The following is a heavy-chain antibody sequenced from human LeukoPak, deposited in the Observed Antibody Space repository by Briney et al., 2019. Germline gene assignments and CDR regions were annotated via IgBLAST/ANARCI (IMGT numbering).Heavy chain of an antibody. CDR2: ISSSGSTI. D-gene: IGHD3-22*01. CDR1: GFPFKSTF. CDR3: ARDREYYYDSSGYFIPYYFDY. J-gene: IGHJ4*02. V-gene: IGHV3-48*04. Sequence: PGGSLRLSCAVSGFPFKSTFMNWARQAPGKGLEWVSYISSSGSTIYYADSVKGRFTISRDNAKNSLYLQMNSLRAEDTAVYYCARDREYYYDSSGYFIPYYFDYWGQGTLVTVSS.